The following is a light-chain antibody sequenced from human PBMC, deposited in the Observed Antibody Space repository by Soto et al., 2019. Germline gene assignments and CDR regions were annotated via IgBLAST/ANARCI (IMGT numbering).Light chain of an antibody. Sequence: EIVLTQSPGTLSLSPGERATLSCRASQSVSSSSLAWYQQKPGQAPRVLIYGASSRATGIPDRFSGSGSGTDFTLTISRLEPEDFAVYYCQQYVSSPLTFGQGTKVEI. J-gene: IGKJ1*01. CDR2: GAS. CDR3: QQYVSSPLT. CDR1: QSVSSSS. V-gene: IGKV3-20*01.